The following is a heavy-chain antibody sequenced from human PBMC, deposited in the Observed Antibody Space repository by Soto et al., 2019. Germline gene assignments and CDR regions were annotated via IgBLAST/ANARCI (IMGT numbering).Heavy chain of an antibody. J-gene: IGHJ3*02. CDR1: GFSLSTSGVG. CDR2: IYWDDDK. Sequence: SGPTLVKPTQTLTLTCTFSGFSLSTSGVGVGWIRQPPGKALEWLALIYWDDDKRYSPSLKSRLTITKDTSKNQVVLTMTNMDPVDTATYYCAHRNLGYCSGGSCETNAFDIWGQGTMVTVSS. V-gene: IGHV2-5*02. D-gene: IGHD2-15*01. CDR3: AHRNLGYCSGGSCETNAFDI.